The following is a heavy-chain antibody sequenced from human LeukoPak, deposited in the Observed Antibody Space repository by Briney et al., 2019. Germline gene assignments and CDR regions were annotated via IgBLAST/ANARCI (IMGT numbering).Heavy chain of an antibody. CDR1: GGSISSGDYY. V-gene: IGHV4-30-4*08. Sequence: PSQTLSLTCTVSGGSISSGDYYWSWIRQPPGKGLEWIGYIYYSGSTYYNPSLKSRVTISVDTSKNQFSLKLSPLTAAHTAVYFCARAPPGVAFDIWGQGTMVTVSS. CDR2: IYYSGST. CDR3: ARAPPGVAFDI. D-gene: IGHD2-8*01. J-gene: IGHJ3*02.